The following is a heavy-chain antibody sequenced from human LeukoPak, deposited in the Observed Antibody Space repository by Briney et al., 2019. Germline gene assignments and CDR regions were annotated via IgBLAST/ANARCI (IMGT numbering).Heavy chain of an antibody. CDR3: ARDQHSGYDYRSGYYYYGMDV. CDR1: GFTFSSYA. V-gene: IGHV3-30-3*01. CDR2: ISYDGSNK. Sequence: QPGGSLRLSCAASGFTFSSYAMSWVRQAPGKGLEWVAVISYDGSNKYYADSVKGRFTISRDNSKNTLYLQMNSLGAEDTAVYYCARDQHSGYDYRSGYYYYGMDVWGQGTTVTVSS. J-gene: IGHJ6*02. D-gene: IGHD5-12*01.